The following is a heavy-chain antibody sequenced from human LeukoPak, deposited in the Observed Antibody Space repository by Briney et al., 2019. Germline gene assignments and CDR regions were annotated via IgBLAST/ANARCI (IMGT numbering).Heavy chain of an antibody. CDR2: ISGSGGST. D-gene: IGHD1-26*01. Sequence: XGSLRLSCAASGFTFSSYAMSWVRQAPGKGLEWVSAISGSGGSTYYADSVKGRFTISRDNSKNTLYLQMNSLRAEDTTVYYCAKDYDSGSYSEYWGQGTLVTVSS. CDR1: GFTFSSYA. V-gene: IGHV3-23*01. J-gene: IGHJ4*02. CDR3: AKDYDSGSYSEY.